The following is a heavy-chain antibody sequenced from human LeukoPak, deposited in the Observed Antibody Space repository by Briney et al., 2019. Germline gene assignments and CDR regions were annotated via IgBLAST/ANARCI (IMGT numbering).Heavy chain of an antibody. V-gene: IGHV3-9*01. J-gene: IGHJ3*02. CDR2: ISWNSGSI. Sequence: GGSLRLSCAASGFTFDDYAMHWVRQAPGKGLEWVSGISWNSGSIGYADSVKGRFTISRDNAKNSLYLQMNSLRAEDTALYYCAKAEYCSSTSCYLYAFDIWGHGTMVTVSS. CDR1: GFTFDDYA. CDR3: AKAEYCSSTSCYLYAFDI. D-gene: IGHD2-2*01.